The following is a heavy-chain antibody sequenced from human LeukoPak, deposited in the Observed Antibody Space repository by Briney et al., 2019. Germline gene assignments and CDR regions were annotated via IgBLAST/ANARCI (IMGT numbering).Heavy chain of an antibody. CDR2: ISYDGSNK. Sequence: GGSLRLSCAASGFTFSSYAMHWVRQAPGKGLEWVAAISYDGSNKYYADSVKGRFTISRDNSKNTLYLQMNSLRAEDTAVYYCARDRVSGSGRKRTRKDYWGQGTLVTVSS. CDR3: ARDRVSGSGRKRTRKDY. CDR1: GFTFSSYA. V-gene: IGHV3-30-3*01. D-gene: IGHD3-10*01. J-gene: IGHJ4*02.